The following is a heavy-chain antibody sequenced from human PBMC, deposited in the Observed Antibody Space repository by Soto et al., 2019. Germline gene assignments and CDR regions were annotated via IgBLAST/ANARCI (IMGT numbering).Heavy chain of an antibody. CDR1: EFTFSNYG. CDR2: ISYDGNNK. D-gene: IGHD4-17*01. J-gene: IGHJ3*01. V-gene: IGHV3-30*18. Sequence: QVQLVESGGGVVQPGRSLRLSCAASEFTFSNYGMHWVRQAPGKGLEWVAVISYDGNNKYYADSVKGRFTISRDNYKNTLYLQMDSLRAEDTAVYYCANELLLTTVTTTCVWGQGTMITFSS. CDR3: ANELLLTTVTTTCV.